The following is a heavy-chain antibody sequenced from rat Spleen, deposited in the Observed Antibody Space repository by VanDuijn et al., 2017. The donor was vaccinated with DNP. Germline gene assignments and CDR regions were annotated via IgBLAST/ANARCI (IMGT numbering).Heavy chain of an antibody. CDR3: ARGLNYGGYKYYYWYFDF. Sequence: EVLLQESGPGLVKPSQSLSLTCSVTFYSITSGYGWNWIRKFPGNKMEWMAYISYSGTTGYNPSLRSRISITRDTSKNQFLLQVNSVTTDDTATYYCARGLNYGGYKYYYWYFDFWGPGTMVTVSS. V-gene: IGHV3-1*01. CDR1: FYSITSGY. D-gene: IGHD1-11*01. J-gene: IGHJ1*01. CDR2: ISYSGTT.